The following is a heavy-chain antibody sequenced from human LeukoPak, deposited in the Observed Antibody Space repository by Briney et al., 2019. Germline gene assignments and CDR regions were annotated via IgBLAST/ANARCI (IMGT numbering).Heavy chain of an antibody. J-gene: IGHJ5*02. V-gene: IGHV1-69*05. D-gene: IGHD6-6*01. CDR2: IIPLFGTA. Sequence: SVKVSCKASGGTFSSYAISWVRQAPGQGLEWMGGIIPLFGTANYAQKFQGRVTITTDESTSTAYMELSSLRSEDTAVYYCARDLGSSLGYNWFDPWGQGTLVTVSS. CDR3: ARDLGSSLGYNWFDP. CDR1: GGTFSSYA.